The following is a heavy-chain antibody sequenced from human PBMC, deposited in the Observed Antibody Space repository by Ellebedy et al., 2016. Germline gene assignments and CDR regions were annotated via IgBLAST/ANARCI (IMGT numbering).Heavy chain of an antibody. CDR1: GFTFGNYW. CDR2: MSQDGSEK. V-gene: IGHV3-7*04. D-gene: IGHD1-7*01. Sequence: GGSLRLXCAASGFTFGNYWMAWVRQAPGKGLEWVAHMSQDGSEKIYMDPVKGRFTISRDNAKNSLFLQMNSLRAEDTAVYYCATDTGNFWSSDYWGQGTLVTVSS. J-gene: IGHJ4*02. CDR3: ATDTGNFWSSDY.